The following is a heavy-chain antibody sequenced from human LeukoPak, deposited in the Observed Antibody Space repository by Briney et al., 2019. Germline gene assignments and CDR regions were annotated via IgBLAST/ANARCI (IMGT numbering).Heavy chain of an antibody. CDR2: IRYDGSNK. Sequence: GGSLRLSCAASGFTFSSYGMHWVRQAPGKGLEWEAFIRYDGSNKYYADSVKGRFTISRDNSKNTLYLQMNSLRAEDTAVYYCAKDLTGDDAFDIWGQGTMVTVSS. CDR1: GFTFSSYG. J-gene: IGHJ3*02. V-gene: IGHV3-30*02. D-gene: IGHD7-27*01. CDR3: AKDLTGDDAFDI.